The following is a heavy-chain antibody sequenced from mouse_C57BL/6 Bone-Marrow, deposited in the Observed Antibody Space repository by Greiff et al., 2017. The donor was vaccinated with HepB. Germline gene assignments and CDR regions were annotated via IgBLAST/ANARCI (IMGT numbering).Heavy chain of an antibody. Sequence: EVKVEESGGGLVKPGGSLKLSCAASGFTFSDYGMHWVRQAPEKGLEWVAYISSGSSTIYYADTVKGRFTISRDNAKNTLFLQMTSLRAEDTAMYYCAIYYYGSSYGYFDVWGTGTTRTVSS. V-gene: IGHV5-17*01. J-gene: IGHJ1*03. CDR2: ISSGSSTI. CDR3: AIYYYGSSYGYFDV. CDR1: GFTFSDYG. D-gene: IGHD1-1*01.